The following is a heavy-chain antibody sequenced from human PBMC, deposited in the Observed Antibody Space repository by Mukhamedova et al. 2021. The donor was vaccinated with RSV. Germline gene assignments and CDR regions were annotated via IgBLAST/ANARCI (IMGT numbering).Heavy chain of an antibody. D-gene: IGHD3-22*01. CDR3: ARGRYYDSSGYQAFYYYGMDV. CDR2: IYSGGST. J-gene: IGHJ6*02. V-gene: IGHV3-53*01. Sequence: EWVSVIYSGGSTYYADSVKGRFTISRDNSKNTLYLQMNSLRAEDTAVYYCARGRYYDSSGYQAFYYYGMDVWGQRTTVTVSS.